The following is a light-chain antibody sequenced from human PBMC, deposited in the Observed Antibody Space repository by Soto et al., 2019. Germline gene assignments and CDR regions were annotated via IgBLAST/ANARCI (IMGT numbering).Light chain of an antibody. CDR1: QSISSW. CDR3: QQYDHYPLT. CDR2: KAS. Sequence: DIQMTQSPSTLSASVGDRVSITCRASQSISSWLAWYQQKPGKAPKLLIYKASTLQSGVPSRFSGSGCGTEFTLTINSLQPDDFATYYCQQYDHYPLTFGGGTKVEIK. J-gene: IGKJ4*01. V-gene: IGKV1-5*03.